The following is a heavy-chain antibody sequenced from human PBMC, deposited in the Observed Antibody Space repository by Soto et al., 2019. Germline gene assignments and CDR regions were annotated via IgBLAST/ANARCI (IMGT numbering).Heavy chain of an antibody. J-gene: IGHJ4*02. D-gene: IGHD6-6*01. V-gene: IGHV3-23*01. Sequence: GGSLRLSCAASGFSFSTSAMSWVRQAPGKGLEWVSAISGSGGSTYYADSVKGRFTISRDNSKNTLYLQMNSLRAEDTAVYYCAKNWDTTSSSSSHWGQGTLVTVSS. CDR2: ISGSGGST. CDR1: GFSFSTSA. CDR3: AKNWDTTSSSSSH.